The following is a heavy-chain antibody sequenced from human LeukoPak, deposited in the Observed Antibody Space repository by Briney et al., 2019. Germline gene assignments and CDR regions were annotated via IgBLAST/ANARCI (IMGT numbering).Heavy chain of an antibody. J-gene: IGHJ4*02. CDR3: ARDLNWGFDY. Sequence: GGSLRLSCAASGXTFSSHSMNWVRQAPGKGLEWISYIRSSSSSIFYADSVKGRFTISTYNARNSLYLQMNSLRDEDTAVYYCARDLNWGFDYWGQGILVTVSS. CDR1: GXTFSSHS. D-gene: IGHD7-27*01. V-gene: IGHV3-48*02. CDR2: IRSSSSSI.